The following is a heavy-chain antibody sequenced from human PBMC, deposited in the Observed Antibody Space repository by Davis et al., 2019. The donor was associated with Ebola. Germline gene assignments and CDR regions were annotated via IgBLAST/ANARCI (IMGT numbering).Heavy chain of an antibody. Sequence: PGGSLRLSCVGSGFKVSDYYMNWIRHAPGQGLEWLSATSSHDDSADYADSVRGRFTISRDHVNNSIFLEMNNVGVEDTALYYCARDPYYNNNYYIRHFDLWGRGTLVTVSS. CDR1: GFKVSDYY. J-gene: IGHJ2*01. CDR3: ARDPYYNNNYYIRHFDL. D-gene: IGHD3-10*01. CDR2: TSSHDDSA. V-gene: IGHV3-11*06.